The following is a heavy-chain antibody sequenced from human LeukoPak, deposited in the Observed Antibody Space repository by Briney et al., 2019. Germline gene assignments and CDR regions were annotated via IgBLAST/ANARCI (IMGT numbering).Heavy chain of an antibody. CDR3: ARELLGYGAVHYFDY. CDR2: IYYSGST. V-gene: IGHV4-59*01. J-gene: IGHJ4*02. D-gene: IGHD4-17*01. CDR1: GGSINSYY. Sequence: SETLSLTCTVSGGSINSYYWSWIRQPPGKGLEWLGDIYYSGSTNYNPSLKSRVTISVDTSKNQFSLKLSSVTAADTAVYYCARELLGYGAVHYFDYWGQGTLVTVSS.